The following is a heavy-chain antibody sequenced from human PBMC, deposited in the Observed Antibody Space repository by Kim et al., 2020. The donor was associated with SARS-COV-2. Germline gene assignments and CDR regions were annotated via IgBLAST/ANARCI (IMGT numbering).Heavy chain of an antibody. D-gene: IGHD3-10*01. CDR3: ARGRGSGSYSDY. J-gene: IGHJ4*02. V-gene: IGHV4-34*01. Sequence: STPPLKSRVTISVDTSKNQFSLKLSSVTAADTAVYYCARGRGSGSYSDYWGQGTLVTVSS.